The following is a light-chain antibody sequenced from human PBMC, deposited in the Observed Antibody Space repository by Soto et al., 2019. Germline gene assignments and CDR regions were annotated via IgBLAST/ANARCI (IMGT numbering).Light chain of an antibody. CDR2: KTS. CDR3: QQYYTYSRT. V-gene: IGKV1-5*03. CDR1: QSISTY. J-gene: IGKJ1*01. Sequence: DIQMTQSPVTLSSSVGDRVAITCRASQSISTYLAWYQQKPGKAPKLLIYKTSSLESGVPSRFSGSGSGAEFTLTISSLQPDDFATYYCQQYYTYSRTFGQGTKVDIK.